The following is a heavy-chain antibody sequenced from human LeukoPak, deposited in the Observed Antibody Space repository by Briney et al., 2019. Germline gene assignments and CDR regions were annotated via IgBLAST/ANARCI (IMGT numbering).Heavy chain of an antibody. CDR3: ARGWRWELPDY. V-gene: IGHV3-30-3*01. J-gene: IGHJ4*02. D-gene: IGHD1-26*01. Sequence: PGGSLRLSCAASGFTFISYSMHWVRQAPGKGLEWVAFISYDGSNEYYADSVKGRFTISRDSSKSTLYLQMNSLRAEDTAVYYCARGWRWELPDYWGQGTLVTVSS. CDR2: ISYDGSNE. CDR1: GFTFISYS.